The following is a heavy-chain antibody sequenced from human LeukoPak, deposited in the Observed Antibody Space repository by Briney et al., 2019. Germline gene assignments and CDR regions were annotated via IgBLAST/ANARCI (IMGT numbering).Heavy chain of an antibody. D-gene: IGHD4-23*01. CDR2: TYYSGST. Sequence: PSETLSLTCTVSDGSISSSSYYWGWIRQPPGKGLEWIGSTYYSGSTYSNPSFKSRVTISVDTSKNQFSLKLSSVTAADTAVYYCARHLDGNSNDWYFDLWGRGTLVTVSS. CDR1: DGSISSSSYY. V-gene: IGHV4-39*01. CDR3: ARHLDGNSNDWYFDL. J-gene: IGHJ2*01.